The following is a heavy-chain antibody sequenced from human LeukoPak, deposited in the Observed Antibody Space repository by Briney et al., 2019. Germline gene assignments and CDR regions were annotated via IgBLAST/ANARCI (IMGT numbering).Heavy chain of an antibody. CDR2: ISWNSGSI. CDR3: AKDSSFGPLWYNYDSSGYYYGYFRH. V-gene: IGHV3-9*01. Sequence: PGRSLRLSCAASGFKFDDYAMHWVCQAPGKGLEWVSGISWNSGSIGYADSVKGRFTISRDNANNSLYLQMNSLRTEDTALYYCAKDSSFGPLWYNYDSSGYYYGYFRHWGQGTLLTVSS. J-gene: IGHJ1*01. CDR1: GFKFDDYA. D-gene: IGHD3-22*01.